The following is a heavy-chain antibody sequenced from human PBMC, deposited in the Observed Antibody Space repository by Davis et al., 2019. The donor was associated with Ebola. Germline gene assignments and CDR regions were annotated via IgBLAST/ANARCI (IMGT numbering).Heavy chain of an antibody. J-gene: IGHJ4*02. Sequence: GESLKISCAAPGFTFSSYAMHWVRQAPGKGLEWVAVISYDGSNKYYADSVKGRFTISRDNSKNTLYLQMNSLRAEDTAVYYCAKDQEGAGEYWGQGTLVTVSS. CDR2: ISYDGSNK. CDR3: AKDQEGAGEY. D-gene: IGHD1-26*01. V-gene: IGHV3-30-3*02. CDR1: GFTFSSYA.